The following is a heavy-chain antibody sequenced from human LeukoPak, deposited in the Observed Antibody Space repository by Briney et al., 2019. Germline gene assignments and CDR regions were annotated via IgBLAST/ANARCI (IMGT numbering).Heavy chain of an antibody. CDR2: VYPSGEK. Sequence: SETLSLTCSVPGSSISSYYYSWIRQPAGEGLQWIGRVYPSGEKNYNPSLKSRVTMSLDTSKYQVSLELTSVTAADTAVYFCARGIQGESFDYWGQGALVTVSS. V-gene: IGHV4-4*07. D-gene: IGHD3-16*01. J-gene: IGHJ4*02. CDR1: GSSISSYY. CDR3: ARGIQGESFDY.